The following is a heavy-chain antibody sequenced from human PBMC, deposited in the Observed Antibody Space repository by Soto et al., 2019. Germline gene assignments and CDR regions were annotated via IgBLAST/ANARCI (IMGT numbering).Heavy chain of an antibody. Sequence: QITLKESGPTLVKPTQTLTLTCTFSGFSLSTSGVGVGWIRQPPGKALEWLALIYCDDDKRYSPSLKSRLTITKDTSKNQVVLTMTNMDPVDTATYYCAHRRTGYSSSWYSWFDYWGQGTLVTVSS. D-gene: IGHD6-13*01. J-gene: IGHJ4*02. CDR3: AHRRTGYSSSWYSWFDY. CDR2: IYCDDDK. CDR1: GFSLSTSGVG. V-gene: IGHV2-5*02.